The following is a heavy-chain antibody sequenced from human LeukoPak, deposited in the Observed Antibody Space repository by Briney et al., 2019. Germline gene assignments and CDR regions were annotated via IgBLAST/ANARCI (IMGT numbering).Heavy chain of an antibody. CDR3: AKDQYSYSSSSSAIDY. Sequence: GGSLRLSCAASGFTFSSYGMHWVRQAPGKGLEWVAFIRYDGSNKYYADSVKGRFTISRDNSKNTLYLQMNSLRAEDTAVYYCAKDQYSYSSSSSAIDYWGQGTLVTVSS. V-gene: IGHV3-30*02. J-gene: IGHJ4*02. D-gene: IGHD6-6*01. CDR2: IRYDGSNK. CDR1: GFTFSSYG.